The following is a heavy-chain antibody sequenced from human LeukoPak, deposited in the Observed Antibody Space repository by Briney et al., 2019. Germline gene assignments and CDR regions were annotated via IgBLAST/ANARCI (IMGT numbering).Heavy chain of an antibody. J-gene: IGHJ4*02. CDR2: IYTSGST. CDR1: GGSISSYY. CDR3: ARGYCSGGSCSRAVQY. D-gene: IGHD2-15*01. V-gene: IGHV4-4*07. Sequence: SETLSLTCTVSGGSISSYYWSWIRQPAGKGLEWIGRIYTSGSTNYNPSLKSRVTMSVDTSKNQFSLKLSSVTAADTAVYYCARGYCSGGSCSRAVQYWGQGTLVTVSS.